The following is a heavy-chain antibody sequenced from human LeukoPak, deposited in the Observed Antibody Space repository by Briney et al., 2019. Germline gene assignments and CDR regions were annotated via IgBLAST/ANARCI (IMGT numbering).Heavy chain of an antibody. J-gene: IGHJ3*02. V-gene: IGHV5-51*01. CDR1: GYSFTSYW. Sequence: GESLKISCKGSGYSFTSYWIAWVRQMPGKGLEWMGIIYPDDSDTRYSPSFQGRVTISADKSISTAYLQWSSLKASDTAMYYCAISGSAEGSPLNFDIWGQGTMVTVSS. CDR3: AISGSAEGSPLNFDI. D-gene: IGHD1-26*01. CDR2: IYPDDSDT.